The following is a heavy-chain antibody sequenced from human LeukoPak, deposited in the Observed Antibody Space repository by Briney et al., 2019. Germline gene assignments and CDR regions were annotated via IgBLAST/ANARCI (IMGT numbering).Heavy chain of an antibody. J-gene: IGHJ4*02. V-gene: IGHV3-15*01. D-gene: IGHD3-10*01. CDR2: IKSRAAGGTT. CDR1: GFTFSDAW. Sequence: GSLRLSCAASGFTFSDAWMSWGRQAPGKGVEWVSRIKSRAAGGTTDNAAPVQGRFTISRDDSKSTLYLQMNSLNTDDTAVYYCATGGHYFGSWGQGTLVTVSS. CDR3: ATGGHYFGS.